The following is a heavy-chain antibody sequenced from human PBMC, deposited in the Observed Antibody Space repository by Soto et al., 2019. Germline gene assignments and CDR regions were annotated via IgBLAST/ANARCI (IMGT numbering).Heavy chain of an antibody. J-gene: IGHJ6*02. V-gene: IGHV4-39*01. CDR2: IYYSGST. Sequence: PSETLSLTCSVSGGSISSSSYSWGWIRQPPGKGLEWIGNIYYSGSTYYNPSLKSRVTISVDTSKNQFSLKLSSVTAADTAVYLCARLGGYCSTTSCYGYYGMDVWGQGTTVTVSS. CDR1: GGSISSSSYS. D-gene: IGHD2-2*01. CDR3: ARLGGYCSTTSCYGYYGMDV.